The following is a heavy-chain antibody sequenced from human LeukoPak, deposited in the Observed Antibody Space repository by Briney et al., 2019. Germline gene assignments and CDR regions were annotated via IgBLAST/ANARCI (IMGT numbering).Heavy chain of an antibody. V-gene: IGHV1-69*06. Sequence: SVKVSCKASGGTFSSYAISWVRQAPGQGREWMGGIIPIFGAANYAQKFQGRGTITADKATSTAYMELSSLRSEDTAVYFCRITMIVPRYFDYWGQGTLVTVSS. CDR2: IIPIFGAA. D-gene: IGHD3-22*01. CDR1: GGTFSSYA. CDR3: RITMIVPRYFDY. J-gene: IGHJ4*02.